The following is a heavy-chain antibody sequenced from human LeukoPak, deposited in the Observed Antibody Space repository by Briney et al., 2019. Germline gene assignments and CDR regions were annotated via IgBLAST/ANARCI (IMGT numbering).Heavy chain of an antibody. CDR2: ISGSGGST. D-gene: IGHD1-26*01. Sequence: SGGSLRLSCAASGFTFSSYAMSWVRQAPGKGLEWVSAISGSGGSTYYADSVKGRFTISRDNSKNTLYLQMNSLRAEDTAVYYCARLWELHDAFDIWGQGTMVTVSS. CDR3: ARLWELHDAFDI. J-gene: IGHJ3*02. V-gene: IGHV3-23*01. CDR1: GFTFSSYA.